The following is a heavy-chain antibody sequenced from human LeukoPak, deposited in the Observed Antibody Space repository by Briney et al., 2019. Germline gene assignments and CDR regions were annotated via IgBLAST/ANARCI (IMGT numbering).Heavy chain of an antibody. D-gene: IGHD1-26*01. CDR3: AKGGQGNGPSRGAVYGMDV. CDR2: ITGSSSYI. Sequence: GGSLRLSCAASGFTFRTYYMNWVRQAPGKGLEWVSFITGSSSYIYYTDSVKGRFTISRDNSKNTLSLQLNSLRADDTAVYYCAKGGQGNGPSRGAVYGMDVWGQGTTVTVSS. J-gene: IGHJ6*02. CDR1: GFTFRTYY. V-gene: IGHV3-21*01.